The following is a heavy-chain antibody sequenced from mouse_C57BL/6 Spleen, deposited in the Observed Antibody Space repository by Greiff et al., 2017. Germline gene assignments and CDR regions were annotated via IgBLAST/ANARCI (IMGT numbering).Heavy chain of an antibody. J-gene: IGHJ3*01. CDR1: GFTFSDYG. V-gene: IGHV5-17*01. CDR3: ARPEGSSYEAWFAY. Sequence: EVKLMESGGGLVKPGGSLKLSCAASGFTFSDYGMHWVRQAPEKGLEWVAYISSGSSTIYYADTVKGRFTISRDNAKNTLFLQMTSLRSEDTAMYYCARPEGSSYEAWFAYWGQGTLVTVSA. D-gene: IGHD1-1*01. CDR2: ISSGSSTI.